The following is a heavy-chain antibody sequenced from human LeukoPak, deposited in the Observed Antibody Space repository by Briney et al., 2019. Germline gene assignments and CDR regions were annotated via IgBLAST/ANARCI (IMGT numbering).Heavy chain of an antibody. J-gene: IGHJ6*02. V-gene: IGHV3-9*01. D-gene: IGHD6-19*01. Sequence: GGSLRLSCAASGFTFDDYAMHWVRQAPGKGLEWVSGISWNSGSIGYADSVKGRFTISRDNAKNSLYLQMNSLRAEDTALYYCARIAVAGHYYGMDVWGQGTTVTVPS. CDR2: ISWNSGSI. CDR3: ARIAVAGHYYGMDV. CDR1: GFTFDDYA.